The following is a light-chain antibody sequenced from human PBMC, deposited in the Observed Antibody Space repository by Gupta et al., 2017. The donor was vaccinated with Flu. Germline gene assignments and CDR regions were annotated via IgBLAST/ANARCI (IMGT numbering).Light chain of an antibody. V-gene: IGLV8-61*01. CDR1: SVSVAHTNY. CDR2: RKD. CDR3: SLNTGEGDIQWV. Sequence: TLSCGLRSVSVAHTNYPGWYQHPTGQPPRILMYRKDRRSSGVPDGFSGSILGDKAALTITGAQADDESDYYCSLNTGEGDIQWVFGGGTRLTVL. J-gene: IGLJ3*02.